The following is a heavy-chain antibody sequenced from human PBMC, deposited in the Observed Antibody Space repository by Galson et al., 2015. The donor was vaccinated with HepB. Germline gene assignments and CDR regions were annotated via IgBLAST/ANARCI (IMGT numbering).Heavy chain of an antibody. V-gene: IGHV5-51*03. Sequence: QSGAEVKKPGESLKISCKGAGYSFTSYWIGWVRQMPGKGLEWMGIIYPGDSDTRYSPSFQGQVTISADKSISTAYLQWSSLKASDTAMYYCARGGNYYYDSPDYFDYWGQGTLVTVSS. D-gene: IGHD3-22*01. CDR3: ARGGNYYYDSPDYFDY. CDR1: GYSFTSYW. CDR2: IYPGDSDT. J-gene: IGHJ4*02.